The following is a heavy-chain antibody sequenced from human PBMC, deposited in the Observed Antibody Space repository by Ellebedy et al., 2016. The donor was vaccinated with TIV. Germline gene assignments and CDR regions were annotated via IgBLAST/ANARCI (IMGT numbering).Heavy chain of an antibody. D-gene: IGHD6-13*01. Sequence: GGSLRLXXAASGFPFSSYAMSWVRQPPGKGLEWVSSISDSGGNTYYADSVRGRFTFSRDNSKNTLYLQMNSLRAEDTAVYYCAKGWLGAGAGTDFDYWGRGTPVTVSS. CDR3: AKGWLGAGAGTDFDY. V-gene: IGHV3-23*01. J-gene: IGHJ4*02. CDR2: ISDSGGNT. CDR1: GFPFSSYA.